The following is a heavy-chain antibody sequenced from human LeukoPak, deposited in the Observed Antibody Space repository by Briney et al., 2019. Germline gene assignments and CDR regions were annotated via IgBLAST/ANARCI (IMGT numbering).Heavy chain of an antibody. D-gene: IGHD4-11*01. CDR1: GFTFMNYA. V-gene: IGHV3-23*01. Sequence: GGSLRLSCGASGFTFMNYAMSWVRQAPGKGLEWVSTISGSGGSTYYADSVKGRFTITRDNSKNTFYLQMNSLRAEDTAVYYCAKCLTTVTSSPSWDYWGQGTLVTVSS. CDR2: ISGSGGST. CDR3: AKCLTTVTSSPSWDY. J-gene: IGHJ4*02.